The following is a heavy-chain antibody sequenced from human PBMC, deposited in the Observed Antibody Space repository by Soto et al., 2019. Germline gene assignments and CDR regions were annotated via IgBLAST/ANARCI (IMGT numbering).Heavy chain of an antibody. CDR1: GFTFSSYW. Sequence: PGGSLRLSCAASGFTFSSYWMHWVRQAPGKGLVWVSRINSDGSSTSYADSVKGRFTISRDNAKNTLYLQMNSLRAEDTAGYYCASGSRRGWDNNWFDPWGQGTLVTVSS. D-gene: IGHD6-19*01. CDR2: INSDGSST. V-gene: IGHV3-74*01. CDR3: ASGSRRGWDNNWFDP. J-gene: IGHJ5*02.